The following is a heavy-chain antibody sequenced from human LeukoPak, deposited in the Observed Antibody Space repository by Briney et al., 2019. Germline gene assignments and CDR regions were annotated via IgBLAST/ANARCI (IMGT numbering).Heavy chain of an antibody. V-gene: IGHV3-74*01. J-gene: IGHJ4*02. CDR2: INSDGSST. CDR1: GFTFSSYW. CDR3: ARLFVYGSGAEAFDY. Sequence: GGSLRLSCAASGFTFSSYWMHWVRQAPGKGLVWVSRINSDGSSTSYADSVKGRFTISRDNAKNTLYLQMDSLRAEDTAVYYCARLFVYGSGAEAFDYWGQGALVTVSS. D-gene: IGHD3-10*01.